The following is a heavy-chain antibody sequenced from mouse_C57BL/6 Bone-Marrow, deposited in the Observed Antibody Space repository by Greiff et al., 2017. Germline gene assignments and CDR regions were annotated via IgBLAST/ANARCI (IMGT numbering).Heavy chain of an antibody. CDR2: ISSGGSYT. D-gene: IGHD2-12*01. CDR1: GFTFSSYG. CDR3: ARRYYNFGD. V-gene: IGHV5-6*01. Sequence: EVQLVESGGDLVKPGGSLKLSCAASGFTFSSYGMSWVRQTPDKRLEWVATISSGGSYTYYPNSVKGRFTISRDNAKNTLYLQMSRLKSEDTAMYYCARRYYNFGDWGKGTTLTVSS. J-gene: IGHJ2*01.